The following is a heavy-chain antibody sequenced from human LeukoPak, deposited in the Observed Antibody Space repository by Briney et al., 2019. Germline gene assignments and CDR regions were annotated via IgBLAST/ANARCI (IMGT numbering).Heavy chain of an antibody. D-gene: IGHD2-8*01. Sequence: PGGPLRLSCAASGLTFISYWMHWVRQAPGKGLVWVSRINSDGNSRSYADSVKGRFTISRDNAKNTLYLQMNSLRAEDTAVYYCARGRYCTSGGCYLDYWGQGTLVTVSS. CDR2: INSDGNSR. CDR1: GLTFISYW. CDR3: ARGRYCTSGGCYLDY. V-gene: IGHV3-74*01. J-gene: IGHJ4*02.